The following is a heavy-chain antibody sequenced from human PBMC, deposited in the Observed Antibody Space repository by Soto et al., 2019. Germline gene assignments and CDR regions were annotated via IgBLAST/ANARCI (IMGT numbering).Heavy chain of an antibody. CDR3: ATIFRYGDPEY. CDR2: ISVCGDSR. V-gene: IGHV3-23*01. J-gene: IGHJ4*02. D-gene: IGHD2-21*02. CDR1: GFTFSSYA. Sequence: EVQLLESGGGLVQPGGSLRLSCATSGFTFSSYAMSWVRQAPVKGLEWVSGISVCGDSRYDADSVKGRFTISRDNSKSTLYLQMNSLRAEDTAVYYCATIFRYGDPEYWGQGVLVTVSS.